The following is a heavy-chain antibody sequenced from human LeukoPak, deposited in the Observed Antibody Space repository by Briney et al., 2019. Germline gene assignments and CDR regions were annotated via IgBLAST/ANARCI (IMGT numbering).Heavy chain of an antibody. Sequence: PGGSLRPFCAAPGFNFSSYGLHWVRQAPGKGLEWGAVIGSDGRDKYYADSVKGRFTISRDNSKNTLYLQMNSLRAEDTAVYYCARDRGVTTENWFDTWGQGTLVTVSS. CDR1: GFNFSSYG. V-gene: IGHV3-33*01. D-gene: IGHD4-17*01. CDR3: ARDRGVTTENWFDT. CDR2: IGSDGRDK. J-gene: IGHJ5*02.